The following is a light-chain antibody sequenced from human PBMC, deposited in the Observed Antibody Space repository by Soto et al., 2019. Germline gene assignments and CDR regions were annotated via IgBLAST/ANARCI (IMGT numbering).Light chain of an antibody. CDR1: SGHSSFI. CDR2: LQGNGNY. Sequence: QSVLTQASSAAASPGSSVKLTCTLSSGHSSFIIAWHQVRPGKAPRYLMKLQGNGNYNKGNGVPDRFSGSSSGADRYLTISNHQSEDAAEYYCETWASDTRVFGGGTQLNVL. V-gene: IGLV4-60*03. CDR3: ETWASDTRV. J-gene: IGLJ3*02.